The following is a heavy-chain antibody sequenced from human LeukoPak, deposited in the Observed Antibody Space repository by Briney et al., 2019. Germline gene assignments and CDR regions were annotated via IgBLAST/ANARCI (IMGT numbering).Heavy chain of an antibody. J-gene: IGHJ4*02. D-gene: IGHD3-16*01. CDR1: GFTLSSYW. V-gene: IGHV3-7*04. CDR3: ARGPSSGNALDY. CDR2: IKEDGSEK. Sequence: PGGSLRLSCAASGFTLSSYWMTWVRQAPGKGLEWVANIKEDGSEKYYVDSVKGRCTISRDNAKNSLSLQVNSLRAEDTAVYYCARGPSSGNALDYWGQGTLVTVSS.